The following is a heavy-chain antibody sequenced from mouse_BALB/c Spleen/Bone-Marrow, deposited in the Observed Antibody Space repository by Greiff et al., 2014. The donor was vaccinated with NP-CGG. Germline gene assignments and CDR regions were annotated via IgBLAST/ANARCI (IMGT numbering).Heavy chain of an antibody. D-gene: IGHD1-1*01. CDR1: GYTFSSYW. J-gene: IGHJ4*01. Sequence: VQLQQSGAELMKPGASVKISCKATGYTFSSYWIEWVKQRPGHGLEWMGEILPGSGSTNYNEKFKGKATFTADTSSNTAYMQLSSLTSEDSAVYYCAREDIATVVEMDYWGQGTSVTVSS. CDR2: ILPGSGST. V-gene: IGHV1-9*01. CDR3: AREDIATVVEMDY.